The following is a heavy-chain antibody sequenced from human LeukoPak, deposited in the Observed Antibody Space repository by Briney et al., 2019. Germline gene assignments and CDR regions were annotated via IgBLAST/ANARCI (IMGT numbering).Heavy chain of an antibody. CDR1: GFTFSTYA. V-gene: IGHV3-30*18. CDR3: AKDVSWNWFDP. CDR2: ISYDGSNK. Sequence: PGGSLRLSCAASGFTFSTYAMHWVCQAPGKGLEWVAVISYDGSNKYYADSVKGRFTISRDNSKNTLYLQMNTLRAEDTAVYYCAKDVSWNWFDPWGQGTLVTVSS. J-gene: IGHJ5*02.